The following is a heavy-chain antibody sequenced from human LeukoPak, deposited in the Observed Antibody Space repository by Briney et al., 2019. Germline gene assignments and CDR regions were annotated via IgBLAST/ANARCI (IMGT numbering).Heavy chain of an antibody. CDR2: INPNSGGT. CDR1: GYTFTGYY. CDR3: ARGGLRVMVYRLYYMDV. D-gene: IGHD2-8*01. Sequence: GASVKVSCKASGYTFTGYYMHWVRQAPGQGLEWMGRINPNSGGTNYAQKFQGRVTMTRDTSISTAYMELTRLRSDDTAVYYCARGGLRVMVYRLYYMDVWGKGTTVTVSS. J-gene: IGHJ6*03. V-gene: IGHV1-2*02.